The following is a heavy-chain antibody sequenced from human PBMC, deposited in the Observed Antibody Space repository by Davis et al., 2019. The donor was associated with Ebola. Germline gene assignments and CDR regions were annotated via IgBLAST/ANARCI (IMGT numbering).Heavy chain of an antibody. D-gene: IGHD4/OR15-4a*01. Sequence: ASVKVSCKASGYTFTSYDINWVRQATGQGLEWMGWMNPNSGSTGYTQKFQGRVTMTRNTSLSTAYMELGSLGSEDTAVYYCARGMGLTALGGLYFYSYAMDVWGKGTTVTVSS. CDR2: MNPNSGST. J-gene: IGHJ6*04. CDR3: ARGMGLTALGGLYFYSYAMDV. CDR1: GYTFTSYD. V-gene: IGHV1-8*01.